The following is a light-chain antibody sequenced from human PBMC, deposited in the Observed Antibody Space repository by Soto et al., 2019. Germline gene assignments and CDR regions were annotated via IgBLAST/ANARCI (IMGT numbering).Light chain of an antibody. J-gene: IGKJ1*01. CDR1: QSVSRN. Sequence: EIVMTQSPATLSVSPGERATLSCRASQSVSRNLAWYQQKPGQAPSLLIYGAPTRATGIPARFSGSGSGTEFTLTISSLQSEDFAVYYCQQYNNWPPWTFGQGTKVDIK. V-gene: IGKV3-15*01. CDR2: GAP. CDR3: QQYNNWPPWT.